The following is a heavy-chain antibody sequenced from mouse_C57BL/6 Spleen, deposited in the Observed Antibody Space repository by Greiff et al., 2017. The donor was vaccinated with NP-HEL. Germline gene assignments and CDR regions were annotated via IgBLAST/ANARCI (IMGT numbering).Heavy chain of an antibody. CDR3: ARQGDGYYEDY. CDR2: IYPGDGDT. V-gene: IGHV1-82*01. Sequence: VQLQQSGPELVKPGASVKISCKASGYAFSSSWLNWVKQRPGKGLEWIGRIYPGDGDTNYNGKFKGKATLTADKSSSTAYMQLSSLTSEDSAVYFCARQGDGYYEDYWGKGTTLTVSS. J-gene: IGHJ2*01. CDR1: GYAFSSSW. D-gene: IGHD2-3*01.